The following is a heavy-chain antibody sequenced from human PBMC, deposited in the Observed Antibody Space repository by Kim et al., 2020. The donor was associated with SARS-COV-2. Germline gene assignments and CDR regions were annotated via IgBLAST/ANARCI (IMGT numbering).Heavy chain of an antibody. Sequence: ASVKVSCKASGYTFTSYYMHWVRQAPGQGLEWMGIINPSGGSTSYAQKFQGRVTMTRDTSTSTVYMELSSLRSEDTAVYYCARVCSSTSCYYLLDYWGQGPLVTVSS. D-gene: IGHD2-2*01. CDR1: GYTFTSYY. V-gene: IGHV1-46*01. J-gene: IGHJ4*02. CDR3: ARVCSSTSCYYLLDY. CDR2: INPSGGST.